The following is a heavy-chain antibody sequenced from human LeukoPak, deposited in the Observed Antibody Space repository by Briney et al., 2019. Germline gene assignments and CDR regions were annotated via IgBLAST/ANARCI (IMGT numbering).Heavy chain of an antibody. J-gene: IGHJ3*02. CDR2: INPSGGST. CDR3: AREGSIAAPPGAFDI. CDR1: GYTFTSYY. V-gene: IGHV1-46*01. Sequence: ASVKVSCKASGYTFTSYYMHWVRQAPGQGLEWMGIINPSGGSTSYAQKFQGRVTMTRDTSTSTVYMELSSLRSEDTAVYYCAREGSIAAPPGAFDIWGQGTMVTVSS. D-gene: IGHD6-6*01.